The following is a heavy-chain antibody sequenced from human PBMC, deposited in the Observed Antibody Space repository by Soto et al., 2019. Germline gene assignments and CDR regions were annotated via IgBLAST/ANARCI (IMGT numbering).Heavy chain of an antibody. CDR1: GYTFTSYD. J-gene: IGHJ4*02. V-gene: IGHV1-8*02. CDR3: ARGLPSSNFRGPSRD. CDR2: INPNSGNT. D-gene: IGHD6-6*01. Sequence: QVQLVQSGAEVKKPGASVKVSCKASGYTFTSYDINWVRQATGQGLEGMRWINPNSGNTSHAQKFQGRVTMTTNTSIRTDHMELSSLGSEDTAVYFCARGLPSSNFRGPSRDWGQGTLVTVS.